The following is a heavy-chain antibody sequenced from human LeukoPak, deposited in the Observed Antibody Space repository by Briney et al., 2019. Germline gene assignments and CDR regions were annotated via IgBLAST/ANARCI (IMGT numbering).Heavy chain of an antibody. Sequence: ASVKVSCKGSGYTFSSYGISWVRQAPGQGLEWMGWISTYNGNTNYAQKLQGRVTMTTDTSTSTAYMELRSLRSDDTAVYYCARDDFITMVRGVSDYWGQGTLVTVSS. J-gene: IGHJ4*02. CDR1: GYTFSSYG. D-gene: IGHD3-10*01. V-gene: IGHV1-18*01. CDR2: ISTYNGNT. CDR3: ARDDFITMVRGVSDY.